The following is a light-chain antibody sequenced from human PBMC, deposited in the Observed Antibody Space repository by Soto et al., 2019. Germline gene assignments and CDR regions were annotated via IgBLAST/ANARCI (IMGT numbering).Light chain of an antibody. V-gene: IGLV2-14*01. Sequence: QSALTQPGSVSGSPGQSITISCTGTSSDVGGYNYVSWYQQRPGKAPKLMIYDVSNRPSGVSNRFSGSKSGNTASLTISGLQAEDEADYYCSSYTSSSTFYVLGTGTKLTVL. CDR3: SSYTSSSTFYV. CDR2: DVS. J-gene: IGLJ1*01. CDR1: SSDVGGYNY.